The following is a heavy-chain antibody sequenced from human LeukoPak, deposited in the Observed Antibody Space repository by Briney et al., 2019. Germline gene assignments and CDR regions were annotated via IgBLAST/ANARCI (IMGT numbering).Heavy chain of an antibody. CDR1: GGSISTYY. CDR3: ARHGGSYSHDY. Sequence: SETLSLTCTLSGGSISTYYWGWIRQPPGKGLEWIGYSSSSGSTNYNPSLNSRVTISVDTSKNQFSLKLSSVTAADTAVYHCARHGGSYSHDYWGQGTLVTVSS. CDR2: SSSSGST. V-gene: IGHV4-59*08. J-gene: IGHJ4*02. D-gene: IGHD1-26*01.